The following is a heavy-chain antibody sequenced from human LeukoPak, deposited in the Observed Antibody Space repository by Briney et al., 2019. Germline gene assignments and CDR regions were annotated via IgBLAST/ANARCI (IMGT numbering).Heavy chain of an antibody. J-gene: IGHJ4*02. D-gene: IGHD1-20*01. Sequence: SETLSLTCTVSGGSISSYYWSWIRQPPGKGLEWIGYIYYSGSTNYNPSLKSRITTSVDTSKNQFSLKLSSVTAADTAVYYCARGRNWNDSYFDYWGQGTLVTVSS. CDR3: ARGRNWNDSYFDY. CDR1: GGSISSYY. V-gene: IGHV4-59*01. CDR2: IYYSGST.